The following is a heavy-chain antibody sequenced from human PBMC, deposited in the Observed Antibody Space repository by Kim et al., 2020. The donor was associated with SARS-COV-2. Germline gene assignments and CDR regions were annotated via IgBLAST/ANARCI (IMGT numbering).Heavy chain of an antibody. Sequence: GGSLRLSCAASGFTFSSYGMHWVRQAPGKGLEWVAVIWYDGSKKYYVDSVKGRFTISRDNSKNTLYLQMNSLRAEDTAVYYCANGGSSSSWAHLYWGQGTLGIVSS. J-gene: IGHJ4*02. D-gene: IGHD2-2*01. CDR2: IWYDGSKK. V-gene: IGHV3-33*06. CDR1: GFTFSSYG. CDR3: ANGGSSSSWAHLY.